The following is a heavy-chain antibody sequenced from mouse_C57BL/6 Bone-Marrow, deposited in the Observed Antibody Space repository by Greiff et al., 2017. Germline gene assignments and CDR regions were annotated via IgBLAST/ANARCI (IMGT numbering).Heavy chain of an antibody. CDR3: ARGTTVED. CDR1: GYTFTSYG. D-gene: IGHD1-1*01. J-gene: IGHJ3*01. V-gene: IGHV1-81*01. Sequence: QVHVKQSGAELASPGASVKLSCKASGYTFTSYGISWVKPRTGQGLEWIGEISPRSGNPYYNEMFMGKPTLTADKSSSTAYMRLRSRTSEDSAVYFWARGTTVEDWGQGTLVTVSA. CDR2: ISPRSGNP.